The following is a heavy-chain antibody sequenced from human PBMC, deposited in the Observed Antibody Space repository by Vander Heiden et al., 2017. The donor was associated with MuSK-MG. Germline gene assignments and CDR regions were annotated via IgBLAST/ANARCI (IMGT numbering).Heavy chain of an antibody. Sequence: EVQLLESGGGLVQPGGSLRLSCAASGFTFSTYTMSWVRQAPGEGLEWVSGIGDSGGSTYYADSVKGRFTISRDNSRNTLFLQMNSLRAEDTAVYYCARQKKGYSYVFDIWGHGTMVTVSS. CDR1: GFTFSTYT. CDR2: IGDSGGST. D-gene: IGHD5-18*01. CDR3: ARQKKGYSYVFDI. J-gene: IGHJ3*02. V-gene: IGHV3-23*01.